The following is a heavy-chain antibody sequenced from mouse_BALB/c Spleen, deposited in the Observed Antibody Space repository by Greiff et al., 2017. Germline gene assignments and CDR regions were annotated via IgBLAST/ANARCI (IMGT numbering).Heavy chain of an antibody. D-gene: IGHD2-1*01. CDR3: ARGVYYGNYVRAMDY. CDR2: ISSGGST. Sequence: EVMLVESGGGLVKPGGSLKLSCAASGFPFSSYAMSWVRQTPEKRLEWVASISSGGSTYYPDSVKGRFTISRDNARNILYLQMSSLRSEDTAMYYCARGVYYGNYVRAMDYWGQGTSVTVSS. V-gene: IGHV5-6-5*01. J-gene: IGHJ4*01. CDR1: GFPFSSYA.